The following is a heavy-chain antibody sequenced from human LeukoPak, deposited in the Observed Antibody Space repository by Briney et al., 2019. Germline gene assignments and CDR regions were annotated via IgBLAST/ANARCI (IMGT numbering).Heavy chain of an antibody. CDR2: IYYSGST. CDR3: ARQEIGLRSFDP. D-gene: IGHD3/OR15-3a*01. Sequence: SETLSLTCTVSGGSISSSSYYWGWIRQPPGKGLEWIGSIYYSGSTYYNPSLKRRVTISVDTSKNQFSLNLTSVTAADTAVYYCARQEIGLRSFDPWGQGTLVTVSS. V-gene: IGHV4-39*01. J-gene: IGHJ5*02. CDR1: GGSISSSSYY.